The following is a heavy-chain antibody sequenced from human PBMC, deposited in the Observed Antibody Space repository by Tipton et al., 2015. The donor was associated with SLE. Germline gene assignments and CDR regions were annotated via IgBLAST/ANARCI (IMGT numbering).Heavy chain of an antibody. V-gene: IGHV1-18*01. J-gene: IGHJ6*03. CDR1: GYTFTSYG. CDR3: AGRGCSSTSCYGADYYYMDV. D-gene: IGHD2-2*01. Sequence: QSGPEVKKPGASVKVSCKASGYTFTSYGISWVRQAPGQGLEWMGWISAYNGNTNYAQKLQGRVTMTTDTSTSTAYMELRSLRSDDTAVYYCAGRGCSSTSCYGADYYYMDVWGKGTTVTVSS. CDR2: ISAYNGNT.